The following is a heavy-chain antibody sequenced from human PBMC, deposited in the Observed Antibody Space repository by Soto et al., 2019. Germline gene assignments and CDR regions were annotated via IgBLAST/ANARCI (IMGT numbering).Heavy chain of an antibody. J-gene: IGHJ4*02. CDR2: IHYSGST. Sequence: QLQLQESGPGLVKPSETLSLTCTVSGDSVTISDYYWGWIRQPPGKGLEWIGSIHYSGSTYYNPSLNGRVSISGDTYKTQFSLKLTSVTAADAAVYYCAAHDSGGYYAEYWGQGTLVTVSA. D-gene: IGHD3-22*01. CDR3: AAHDSGGYYAEY. V-gene: IGHV4-39*01. CDR1: GDSVTISDYY.